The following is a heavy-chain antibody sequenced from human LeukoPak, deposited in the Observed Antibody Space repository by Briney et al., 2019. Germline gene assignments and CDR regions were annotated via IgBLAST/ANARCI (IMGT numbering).Heavy chain of an antibody. CDR1: GGSFSGYY. Sequence: SETLSLTCAVYGGSFSGYYWSWIRQPPGKGLEWIGEINHSGSTNYNPSLKSRVTIPVDTSKNQFSLKLSSVTAADTAVYYCARWPPSRAARGKFNPWGQGTLVTVSS. CDR2: INHSGST. CDR3: ARWPPSRAARGKFNP. D-gene: IGHD6-25*01. J-gene: IGHJ5*02. V-gene: IGHV4-34*01.